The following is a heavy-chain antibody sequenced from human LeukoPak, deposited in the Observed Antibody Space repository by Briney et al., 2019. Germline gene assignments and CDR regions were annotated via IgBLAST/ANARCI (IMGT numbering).Heavy chain of an antibody. CDR3: ARAAAFGYYYFDY. V-gene: IGHV1-69*13. D-gene: IGHD3-22*01. CDR2: IIPIFGTA. J-gene: IGHJ4*02. Sequence: SVKVSCKVSGYTLTELSMHWVRQAPGKGLEWMGGIIPIFGTANYAQKFQGRVTITADESTSTAYMELSSLRSEDTAVYYCARAAAFGYYYFDYWGQGTLVTVSS. CDR1: GYTLTELS.